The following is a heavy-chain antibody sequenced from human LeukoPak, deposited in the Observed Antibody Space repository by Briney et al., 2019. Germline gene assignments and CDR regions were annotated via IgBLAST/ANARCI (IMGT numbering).Heavy chain of an antibody. J-gene: IGHJ4*02. CDR3: ARHEDLSRIDY. D-gene: IGHD1-14*01. CDR2: IYYSGST. Sequence: SETLSLTCTVSGGSISSYYWSWIRQPPGKGLEWIGYIYYSGSTNYNPSLKSRVTISVDTSKNQFSLKLSSVTAADTAVYYCARHEDLSRIDYWGQGTLVAVSS. CDR1: GGSISSYY. V-gene: IGHV4-59*08.